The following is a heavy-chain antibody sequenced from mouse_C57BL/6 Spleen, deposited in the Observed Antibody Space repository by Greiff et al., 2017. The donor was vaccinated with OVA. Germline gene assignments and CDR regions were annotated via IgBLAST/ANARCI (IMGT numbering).Heavy chain of an antibody. CDR1: GYTFTSYG. CDR2: IYPRSGNT. J-gene: IGHJ4*01. V-gene: IGHV1-81*01. Sequence: QVQLKQSGAELARPGASVKLSCKASGYTFTSYGISWVKQRTGQGLEWIGEIYPRSGNTYYNEKFKGKATLTADKSSSTAYMELRSLTSEDSAVYFCARSLPDRYAMDYWGQGTSVTVSS. CDR3: ARSLPDRYAMDY.